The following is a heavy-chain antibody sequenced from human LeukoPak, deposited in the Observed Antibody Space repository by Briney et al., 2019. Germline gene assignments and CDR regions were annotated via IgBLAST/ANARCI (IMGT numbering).Heavy chain of an antibody. D-gene: IGHD2-8*01. Sequence: GGSLRLSCAASGFTFSSYAMSWVRQAPGKGLEWVSAISGSGGSTYYADSVKGRFTISRDNSKNTLYLQMNSLRAEDTAVYYCATFRGVSLGFDYWGQGTLVTVSS. CDR2: ISGSGGST. V-gene: IGHV3-23*01. J-gene: IGHJ4*02. CDR1: GFTFSSYA. CDR3: ATFRGVSLGFDY.